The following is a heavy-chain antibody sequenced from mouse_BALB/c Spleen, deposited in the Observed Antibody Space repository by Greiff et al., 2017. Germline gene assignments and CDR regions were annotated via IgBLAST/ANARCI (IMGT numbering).Heavy chain of an antibody. V-gene: IGHV5-9-4*01. D-gene: IGHD2-4*01. CDR3: AKIYYDYHYAMDY. CDR1: GFTFSSYA. Sequence: EVQVVESGGGLVKPGGSLKLSCAASGFTFSSYAMSWVRQSPEKRLEWVAEISSGGSYTYYPDTVTGRFTISRDNAKNTLYLEMSSLRSEDTAMYYCAKIYYDYHYAMDYWGQGTSVTVSS. J-gene: IGHJ4*01. CDR2: ISSGGSYT.